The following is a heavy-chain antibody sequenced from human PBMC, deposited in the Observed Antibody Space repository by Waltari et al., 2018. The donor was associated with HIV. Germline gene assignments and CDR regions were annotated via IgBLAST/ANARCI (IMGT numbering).Heavy chain of an antibody. CDR2: IIPISDTT. Sequence: QVQLVQSGAEVKKPGSSVKGSCKASGGTFSSYAFSWVRQAPGQGLEWMGGIIPISDTTHYAQNFQGRVTITADESTSTAYMELSSLRSEDTAVYYCASGVEMATTGDYWGQGTLVTVSS. CDR3: ASGVEMATTGDY. V-gene: IGHV1-69*01. CDR1: GGTFSSYA. J-gene: IGHJ4*02. D-gene: IGHD2-8*01.